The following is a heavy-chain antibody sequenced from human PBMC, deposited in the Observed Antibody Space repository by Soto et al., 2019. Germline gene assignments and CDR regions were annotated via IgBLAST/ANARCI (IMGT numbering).Heavy chain of an antibody. CDR2: ISYDGSNK. V-gene: IGHV3-30*03. J-gene: IGHJ6*02. D-gene: IGHD3-10*01. Sequence: QVQLVESGGGVVQPGRSLRLSCAASGFTFSSYGMHWVRQAPGKGLEWVAVISYDGSNKYYADSVKGRFTISRDNSKNTLYLQMNSLRAEDTAVYYCARAGGGEWSRFWTYGMDVWGQGTTVTVSS. CDR3: ARAGGGEWSRFWTYGMDV. CDR1: GFTFSSYG.